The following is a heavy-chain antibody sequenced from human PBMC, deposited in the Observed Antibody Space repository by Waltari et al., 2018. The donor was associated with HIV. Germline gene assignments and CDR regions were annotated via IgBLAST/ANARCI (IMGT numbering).Heavy chain of an antibody. CDR3: TRKAFSGSYYDS. CDR1: GFTFKIAW. D-gene: IGHD1-26*01. V-gene: IGHV3-15*01. J-gene: IGHJ4*02. CDR2: SKSKSDGGTL. Sequence: EVQLVESGGGLVKPGGSLRLSSVGSGFTFKIAWINWVRQAPGKGRGWVVRSKSKSDGGTLDYGDPVRGRFSISRDDSKNTVFLQMNSLKTEDTAVYYCTRKAFSGSYYDSWGQGALVTVSS.